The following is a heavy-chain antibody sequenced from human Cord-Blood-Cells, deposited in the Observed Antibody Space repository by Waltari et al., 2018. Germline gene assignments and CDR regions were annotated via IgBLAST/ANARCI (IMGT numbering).Heavy chain of an antibody. CDR1: GFTFSSYD. CDR3: ARRLLYSSGLDY. V-gene: IGHV3-13*01. Sequence: EVQLVESGGGLVQPGGSLRLSCAASGFTFSSYDMHWVRQATGKGLEWVSAIGTAGYTYYPGSVKGRFTISRENAKNSLYLQMNSLRAGDTAVYYCARRLLYSSGLDYWGQGTLVTVSS. CDR2: IGTAGYT. D-gene: IGHD6-19*01. J-gene: IGHJ4*02.